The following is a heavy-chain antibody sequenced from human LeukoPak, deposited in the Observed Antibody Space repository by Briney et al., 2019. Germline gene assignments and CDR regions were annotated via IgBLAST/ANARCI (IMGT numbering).Heavy chain of an antibody. CDR2: IIPIFGTA. CDR3: AREYVGSYYVSNYFDY. J-gene: IGHJ4*02. CDR1: GGTFSSYA. V-gene: IGHV1-69*01. D-gene: IGHD1-26*01. Sequence: GSSVKVSCKASGGTFSSYAISWVRQAPGQGLEWMGGIIPIFGTANYAQKFQGRVTITADESTSTAYMELSSLRSEDTAVYYCAREYVGSYYVSNYFDYWGQGTLVTVSS.